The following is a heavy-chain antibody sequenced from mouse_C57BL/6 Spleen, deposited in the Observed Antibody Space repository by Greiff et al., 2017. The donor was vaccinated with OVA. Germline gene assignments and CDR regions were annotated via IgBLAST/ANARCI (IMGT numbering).Heavy chain of an antibody. CDR1: GFTFSSYA. J-gene: IGHJ2*01. Sequence: EVKVVESGGGLVKPGGSLKLSCAASGFTFSSYAMSWVRQTPEKRLEWVATISDGGSYTYYPANVKGRFTISRDNAKNNLYLQMSHLKSEDTAMYYCARVGIYYGNLNYYFDYWGQGTTLTVSS. CDR2: ISDGGSYT. CDR3: ARVGIYYGNLNYYFDY. V-gene: IGHV5-4*03. D-gene: IGHD2-1*01.